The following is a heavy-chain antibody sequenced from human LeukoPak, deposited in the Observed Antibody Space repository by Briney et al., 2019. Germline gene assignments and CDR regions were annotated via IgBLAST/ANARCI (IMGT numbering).Heavy chain of an antibody. CDR1: GYTFTSHY. V-gene: IGHV1-46*01. CDR2: VNPSGGST. J-gene: IGHJ3*02. D-gene: IGHD7-27*01. CDR3: ARSTGARGAFDI. Sequence: ASVKVSCKASGYTFTSHYMHWVRQAPGQGLEWMGIVNPSGGSTSYAQKFQGRVIMTRDTSTSTVYMELRSLRSDDTAVRYCARSTGARGAFDIWGQGTMVTVSS.